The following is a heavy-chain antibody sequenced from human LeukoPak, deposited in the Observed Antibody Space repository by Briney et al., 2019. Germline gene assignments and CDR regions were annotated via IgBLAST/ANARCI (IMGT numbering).Heavy chain of an antibody. CDR2: IRSKAYGGTT. J-gene: IGHJ4*02. D-gene: IGHD3-10*01. V-gene: IGHV3-49*04. Sequence: GGSLRLSCTASGFTFGDYAMSWVRQAPGKRLEWVGFIRSKAYGGTTEYAASVKGRFTISRDDSKSIAYLQMNSLKAEDTAVYYCTLYYYGSGSYYNPYYFDYWGQGTLVTVSS. CDR3: TLYYYGSGSYYNPYYFDY. CDR1: GFTFGDYA.